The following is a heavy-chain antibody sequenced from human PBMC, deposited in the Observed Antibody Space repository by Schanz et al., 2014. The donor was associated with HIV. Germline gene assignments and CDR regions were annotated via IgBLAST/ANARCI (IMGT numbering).Heavy chain of an antibody. J-gene: IGHJ6*02. CDR2: MNPHSGNT. CDR3: ARDTVRGVKDSMDV. V-gene: IGHV1-8*01. Sequence: QVQLVQSGAEVKKPGASVKVSCKASGYTFTSYDINWVRQATGQGLEWMGWMNPHSGNTGYAQKFQGRVTMTTDTSTSTAYMELRSLRSEDTAVYYCARDTVRGVKDSMDVWGQGTTVTVSS. CDR1: GYTFTSYD. D-gene: IGHD3-10*01.